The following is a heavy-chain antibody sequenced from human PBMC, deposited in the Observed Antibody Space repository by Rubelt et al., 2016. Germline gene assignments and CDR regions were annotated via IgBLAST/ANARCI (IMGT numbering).Heavy chain of an antibody. D-gene: IGHD2-2*01. V-gene: IGHV4-34*01. CDR1: GGSFSGYY. J-gene: IGHJ6*02. CDR2: INHSGST. Sequence: VQLQQWGAGLLKPSETLSLTCAVYGGSFSGYYWSWIRQPPGKGLEWIGEINHSGSTNYNPSLKSRVTMSVDTSKNQFSLRLRSVTAADTAVYYCAKHVGYCSSTSCYADYYYGMDVWGQGTTVTVSS. CDR3: AKHVGYCSSTSCYADYYYGMDV.